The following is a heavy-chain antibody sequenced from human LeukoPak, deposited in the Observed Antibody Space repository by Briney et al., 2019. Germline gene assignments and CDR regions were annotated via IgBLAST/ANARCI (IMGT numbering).Heavy chain of an antibody. V-gene: IGHV4-4*07. Sequence: SETLSLTCTVSGGSVSSYYWSWIRQPAGKGLEWIGRISTSGSTNYNPSLKGRGTISVDKSKNQFSLKLTSVTAADTAVYYCARDLSYCSSTRCYAPYYFDYWGQGTLVTVSS. CDR1: GGSVSSYY. CDR2: ISTSGST. CDR3: ARDLSYCSSTRCYAPYYFDY. J-gene: IGHJ4*02. D-gene: IGHD2-2*01.